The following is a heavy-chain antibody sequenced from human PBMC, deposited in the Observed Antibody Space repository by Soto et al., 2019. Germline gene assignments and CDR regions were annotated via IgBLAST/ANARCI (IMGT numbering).Heavy chain of an antibody. CDR1: GYTFTRYD. CDR3: ARGLGYCSSTSCYRHYYYGMDV. CDR2: MNPNSGNT. J-gene: IGHJ6*02. Sequence: ASVKVSCKPSGYTFTRYDINWVRQATGQGLEWMRWMNPNSGNTGYAQKFQGRVTMTRNTSIGTAYMELSSLRSEDTAVYYCARGLGYCSSTSCYRHYYYGMDVWGQGTTVTVSS. D-gene: IGHD2-2*01. V-gene: IGHV1-8*01.